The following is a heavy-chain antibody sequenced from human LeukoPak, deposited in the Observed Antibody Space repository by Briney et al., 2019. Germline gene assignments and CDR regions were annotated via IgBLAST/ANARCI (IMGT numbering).Heavy chain of an antibody. J-gene: IGHJ4*02. CDR1: GFTFSSYA. CDR2: ISYDGSNK. Sequence: PGGSLRLSCAASGFTFSSYAMHWVRQAPGKGLEWVAVISYDGSNKYYADSVKGRFTISRDNAKNSLYLQMNSLRAEDTAVYYCASRTPDSSKGDYWGQGTLVTVSS. D-gene: IGHD3-22*01. V-gene: IGHV3-30*04. CDR3: ASRTPDSSKGDY.